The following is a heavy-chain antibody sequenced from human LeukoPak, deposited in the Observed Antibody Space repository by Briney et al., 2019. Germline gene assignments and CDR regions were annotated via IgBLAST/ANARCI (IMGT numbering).Heavy chain of an antibody. V-gene: IGHV3-23*01. Sequence: GGSLRLSCAASGFTFSSYVMSWVRQAPGKGLEWVSGISGSGGRTYYADSVKGRFTISRDNSKNTLYLQMNSLRAEDTAVYHCARERDSGSYRDDYWGQGTLVTVSS. J-gene: IGHJ4*02. CDR3: ARERDSGSYRDDY. CDR2: ISGSGGRT. D-gene: IGHD1-26*01. CDR1: GFTFSSYV.